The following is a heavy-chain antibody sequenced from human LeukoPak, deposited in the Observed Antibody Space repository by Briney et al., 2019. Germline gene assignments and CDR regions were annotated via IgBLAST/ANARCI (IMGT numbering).Heavy chain of an antibody. J-gene: IGHJ6*02. CDR3: ARAPGSTVTTTYRYYYGMDV. CDR1: GGSISSYY. CDR2: IYYSGST. Sequence: SETLSLTCTVSGGSISSYYWSWIRQPPGKGLEWIGYIYYSGSTNYDPSLKSRVTISVDTSKNQFSLKLSSVTAADTAVYYCARAPGSTVTTTYRYYYGMDVWGQGTTVTVSS. D-gene: IGHD4-17*01. V-gene: IGHV4-59*01.